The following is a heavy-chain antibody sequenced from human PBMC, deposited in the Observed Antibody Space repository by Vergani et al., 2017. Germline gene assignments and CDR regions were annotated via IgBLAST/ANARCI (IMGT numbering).Heavy chain of an antibody. Sequence: QVQLQESGPGLVKPSETLSLTCTVSGGSISSYYWSWIRQPPGKGLEWIGYIYYSGSTNYNPSLKSRVTISVDTSKNQFSLKLSSVTAADTAAYYCARLPRITIFGVVTPAEDAFDIWGQGTMVTVSS. CDR1: GGSISSYY. CDR2: IYYSGST. J-gene: IGHJ3*02. D-gene: IGHD3-3*01. CDR3: ARLPRITIFGVVTPAEDAFDI. V-gene: IGHV4-59*08.